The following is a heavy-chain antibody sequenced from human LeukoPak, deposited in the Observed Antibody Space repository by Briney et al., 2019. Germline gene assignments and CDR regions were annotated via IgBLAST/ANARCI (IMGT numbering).Heavy chain of an antibody. V-gene: IGHV3-21*01. CDR3: ARDGTKIGMDV. J-gene: IGHJ6*02. CDR1: GFTFSRYR. CDR2: ISSSRRYI. D-gene: IGHD1-26*01. Sequence: GESLRLSCAASGFTFSRYRMSWVRQAPGKGLEWVSSISSSRRYIYYADSVKGRFTISRDNAKNSLYLQMNSLRAEDTAVYYCARDGTKIGMDVWGEGSTVTVSS.